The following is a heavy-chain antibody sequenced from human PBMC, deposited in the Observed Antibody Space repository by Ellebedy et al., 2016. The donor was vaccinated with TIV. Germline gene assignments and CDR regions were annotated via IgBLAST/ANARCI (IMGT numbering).Heavy chain of an antibody. Sequence: PGGSLRLSCAASGLTLSSYWKSWVRQAPGKGLEWVANIKQDGSEEYYVDSVKGRFTISRDNAKNSLYLQMKSLSAEDTAVYYCVDGSYGDYWGQGTLVTVSS. V-gene: IGHV3-7*01. CDR2: IKQDGSEE. J-gene: IGHJ4*02. D-gene: IGHD1-26*01. CDR3: VDGSYGDY. CDR1: GLTLSSYW.